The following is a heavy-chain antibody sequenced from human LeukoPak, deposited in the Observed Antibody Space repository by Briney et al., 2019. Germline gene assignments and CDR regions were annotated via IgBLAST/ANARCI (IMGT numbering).Heavy chain of an antibody. CDR3: ARGHCSSTGCRLCSYYYMDV. CDR2: ISGSGGST. J-gene: IGHJ6*03. CDR1: GFTFSSYA. D-gene: IGHD2-2*01. V-gene: IGHV3-23*01. Sequence: GGSLRLSCAASGFTFSSYAMSWVRQAPGKGLEWVSAISGSGGSTYYADSVKGRFTISRDNSKNTLYLQMNSLRAEDTAVYYCARGHCSSTGCRLCSYYYMDVWGKGTTVTVSS.